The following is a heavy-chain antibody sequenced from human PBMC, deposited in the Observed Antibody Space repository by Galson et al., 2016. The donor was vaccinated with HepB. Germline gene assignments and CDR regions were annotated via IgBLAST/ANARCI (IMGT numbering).Heavy chain of an antibody. Sequence: SVKVSCKASGYIFTNYYLYWVRQAPGQGLECMGLIKPSGGATTYAQKFQGRVTMTRDTSTSTVYMELSSLTSEDTAVYYCARGGFITMIRGRLDYWGQGTLVTVSS. J-gene: IGHJ4*02. V-gene: IGHV1-46*01. CDR1: GYIFTNYY. D-gene: IGHD3-10*01. CDR3: ARGGFITMIRGRLDY. CDR2: IKPSGGAT.